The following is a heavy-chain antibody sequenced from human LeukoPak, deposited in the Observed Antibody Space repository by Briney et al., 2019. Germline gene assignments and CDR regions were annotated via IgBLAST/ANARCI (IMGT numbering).Heavy chain of an antibody. D-gene: IGHD3-10*01. CDR3: RSSGSGSRNYYYYPLDV. J-gene: IGHJ6*02. Sequence: PSETLSLTCTVSGDSIRSSYWSWIRQPPGKGLEWIGFIYYSGSANYSPSLKSRVTISLDTSQNQISLNLTSVTAADTAVYCARSSGSGSRNYYYYPLDVWGQGTTVSVSS. CDR1: GDSIRSSY. CDR2: IYYSGSA. V-gene: IGHV4-59*01.